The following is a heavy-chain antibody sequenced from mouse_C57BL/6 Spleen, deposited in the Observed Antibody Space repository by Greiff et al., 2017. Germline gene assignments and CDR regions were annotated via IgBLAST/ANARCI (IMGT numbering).Heavy chain of an antibody. Sequence: QVQLQQPGAELVKPGASVKMSCKASGYTFTSYWITWVKLRPGQGLEWIGDIYPGSGSTNYNEKFKSKATLTVDTSSSTAYMQLSSLTSEDAAVYYCAREGGSSPFAYWGQGTLVTVSA. V-gene: IGHV1-55*01. CDR2: IYPGSGST. CDR1: GYTFTSYW. D-gene: IGHD1-1*01. CDR3: AREGGSSPFAY. J-gene: IGHJ3*01.